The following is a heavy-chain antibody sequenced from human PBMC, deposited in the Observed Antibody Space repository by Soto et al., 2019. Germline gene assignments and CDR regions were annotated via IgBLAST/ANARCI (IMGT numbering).Heavy chain of an antibody. CDR3: AKDRPTYSITWYHWVVDS. V-gene: IGHV3-30*18. D-gene: IGHD6-13*01. Sequence: QVQLVESGGGVVQPGRSLRLSCAASGFTFNNYGMHWVRQAPGKGLEWVAVISYDGSNKYYRDSVKGRFTISRDNSKNTVYLQMNNLRTQDTAVYYCAKDRPTYSITWYHWVVDSWGQGILVTVSS. CDR2: ISYDGSNK. J-gene: IGHJ5*01. CDR1: GFTFNNYG.